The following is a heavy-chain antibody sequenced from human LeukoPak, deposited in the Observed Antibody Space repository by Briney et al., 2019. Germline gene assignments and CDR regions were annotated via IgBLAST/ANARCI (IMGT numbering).Heavy chain of an antibody. Sequence: GGSLRHSCAASGFTFSSYWMHWVRQAPGKGLVWVSRINSDGSSTSYADSVKGRFTISRDNAKNTLYLQMNSLRAEDTAVYYCARDSSGYYGDYWGQGTLVTVSS. CDR3: ARDSSGYYGDY. J-gene: IGHJ4*02. CDR1: GFTFSSYW. CDR2: INSDGSST. V-gene: IGHV3-74*01. D-gene: IGHD3-22*01.